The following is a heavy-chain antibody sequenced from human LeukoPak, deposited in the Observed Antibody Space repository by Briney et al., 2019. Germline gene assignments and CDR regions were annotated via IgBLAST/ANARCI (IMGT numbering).Heavy chain of an antibody. Sequence: SETLSLTCTVSGGSMNNYYWNWIRQPAGKGLEWIGHIYSSGSTNYNPSLESRVTMSIDTSKNQFSLKLSSVTAADTAVYYCARRTDYWGQGTLVTVSS. J-gene: IGHJ4*02. V-gene: IGHV4-4*07. CDR2: IYSSGST. CDR1: GGSMNNYY. D-gene: IGHD1-14*01. CDR3: ARRTDY.